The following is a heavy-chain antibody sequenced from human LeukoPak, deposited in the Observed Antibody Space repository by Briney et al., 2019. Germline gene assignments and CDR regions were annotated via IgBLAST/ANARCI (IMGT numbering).Heavy chain of an antibody. CDR2: IKQDGSEK. CDR3: TTDTWYSAGH. J-gene: IGHJ4*02. D-gene: IGHD2-15*01. V-gene: IGHV3-7*03. Sequence: GGSLRLSCAASGLTFSNYWMDWVRQAPGKGLEWVANIKQDGSEKNYVDSVKGRFIISRDNAKNSLYLQMNSLRAEDTAIYYCTTDTWYSAGHWGQGTLVTVSS. CDR1: GLTFSNYW.